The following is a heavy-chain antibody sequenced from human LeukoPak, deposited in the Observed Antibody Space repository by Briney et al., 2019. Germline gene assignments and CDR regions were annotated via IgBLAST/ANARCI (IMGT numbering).Heavy chain of an antibody. J-gene: IGHJ4*02. V-gene: IGHV3-23*01. CDR2: ISDSGGTT. D-gene: IGHD5-24*01. CDR1: GFTFSSYG. CDR3: AKDPREGWLQSPY. Sequence: GGSLRLSCGASGFTFSSYGMSWVRQAPGKGLEWVSGISDSGGTTYYVDSVKGRFTISRDNSKNTLYLQVNSLTAEDTAVYYCAKDPREGWLQSPYWGQGTLVTVSS.